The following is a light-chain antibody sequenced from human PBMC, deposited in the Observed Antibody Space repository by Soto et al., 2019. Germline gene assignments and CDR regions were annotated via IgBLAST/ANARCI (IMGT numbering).Light chain of an antibody. Sequence: EIVLTQSPDTLSLSPGERATLSCRASQSVSTYLAWYQQKPGQAPRLLIYDASNRATGIPARFSGSGSGTDFTLTISSLEPEDFAMYYCLLYFSPDRYTFGPGTKVQIK. V-gene: IGKV3-11*01. J-gene: IGKJ2*01. CDR2: DAS. CDR1: QSVSTY. CDR3: LLYFSPDRYT.